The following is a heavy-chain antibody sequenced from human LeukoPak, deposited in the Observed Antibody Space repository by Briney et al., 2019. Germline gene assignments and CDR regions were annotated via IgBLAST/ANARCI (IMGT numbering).Heavy chain of an antibody. CDR2: IYYSGST. V-gene: IGHV4-39*01. D-gene: IGHD6-25*01. Sequence: PSETLSLTCTVSGGSISSSSYYWGWIRQPPGKGLEWIGSIYYSGSTYYNPSLKSRVTISVDTSKNQFSLKLSSVTTADTAVYYCARHVPTIKQRINAFDIWGQGTMVTVSS. J-gene: IGHJ3*02. CDR1: GGSISSSSYY. CDR3: ARHVPTIKQRINAFDI.